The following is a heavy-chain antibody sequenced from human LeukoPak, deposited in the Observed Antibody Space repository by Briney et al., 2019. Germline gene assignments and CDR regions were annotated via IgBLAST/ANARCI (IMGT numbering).Heavy chain of an antibody. CDR3: ARAHVGYCSSTSCYTWGYSGSWLLDY. CDR2: INHSGST. Sequence: SGTLSLTCAVYGGSFSGYYWSWIRQPPGRGLEWIGEINHSGSTNYNPSLKSRVTISVDTSKNQFSLKLSSVTAADTAVYYCARAHVGYCSSTSCYTWGYSGSWLLDYWGQGTLVTVSS. CDR1: GGSFSGYY. V-gene: IGHV4-34*01. J-gene: IGHJ4*02. D-gene: IGHD2-2*02.